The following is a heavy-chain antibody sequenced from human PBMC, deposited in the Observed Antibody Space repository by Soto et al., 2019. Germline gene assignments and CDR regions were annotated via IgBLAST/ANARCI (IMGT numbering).Heavy chain of an antibody. J-gene: IGHJ6*02. CDR2: IIPIFGTA. CDR1: GGTFSSYA. CDR3: ARASSGSYGRNYYYGMDV. V-gene: IGHV1-69*01. Sequence: QVQLVQSGAEVKKPGSSVKVSCKASGGTFSSYAISWVRQAPGQGLEWLGGIIPIFGTANYAQKFQGRVTITADESTSTAYMELSSLRSEDTAVYYCARASSGSYGRNYYYGMDVWGQGTTVTVSS. D-gene: IGHD1-26*01.